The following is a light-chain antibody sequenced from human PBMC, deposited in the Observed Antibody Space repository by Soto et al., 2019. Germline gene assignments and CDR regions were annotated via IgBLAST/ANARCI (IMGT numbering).Light chain of an antibody. V-gene: IGKV1-5*01. J-gene: IGKJ1*01. Sequence: EIPITHSPSTLSASVGARVTLTCRASQSISSWLAWYQQKPGKAPKLLIYDASSLESGVPSRFSGSGSGTEFTLAISSLQPDDFATYYCQQYNIYSWTFCQGANVDIK. CDR1: QSISSW. CDR3: QQYNIYSWT. CDR2: DAS.